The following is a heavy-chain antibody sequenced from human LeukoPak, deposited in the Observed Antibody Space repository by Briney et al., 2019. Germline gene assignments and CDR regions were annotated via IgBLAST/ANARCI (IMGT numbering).Heavy chain of an antibody. J-gene: IGHJ3*02. CDR1: GYTFIGHY. CDR3: ARIMEYYDFTPRGFDI. V-gene: IGHV1-2*02. Sequence: ASVRVSCTASGYTFIGHYIHWVRQAPGQGLEWMGWMNPDSGGTNYAQKFQDRVTMNRDTSITTAYMELSRLTSDDTAIYYCARIMEYYDFTPRGFDIWGQGTMGAVSS. D-gene: IGHD3/OR15-3a*01. CDR2: MNPDSGGT.